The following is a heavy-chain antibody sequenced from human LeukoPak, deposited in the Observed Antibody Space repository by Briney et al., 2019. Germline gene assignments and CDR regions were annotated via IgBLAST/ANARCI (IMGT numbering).Heavy chain of an antibody. CDR3: ASSRACGGDCYDAFDI. J-gene: IGHJ3*02. V-gene: IGHV3-48*01. Sequence: PGGSLRLSCAASGFTFSTYSMNWVRQAPGQGLEWVSCISSSSSTIYYADSVKGRFTISRDNAKNSLYLQMNSLRAEDTAVYYCASSRACGGDCYDAFDIWGQGTMVTVSS. CDR2: ISSSSSTI. D-gene: IGHD2-21*01. CDR1: GFTFSTYS.